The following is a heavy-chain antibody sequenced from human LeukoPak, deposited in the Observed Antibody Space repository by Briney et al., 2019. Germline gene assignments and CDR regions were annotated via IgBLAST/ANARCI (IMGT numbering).Heavy chain of an antibody. CDR3: ARDLAGFDY. CDR1: GGSISSYY. CDR2: IYHSGST. V-gene: IGHV4-59*01. D-gene: IGHD6-25*01. J-gene: IGHJ4*02. Sequence: SETLSLTCTVSGGSISSYYWNWIRQPPGKGLEWIAYIYHSGSTNYNPSLKSRVTISLDTSKNQFSLKLTSVTAADTAVYHCARDLAGFDYWGQGTLVTVSS.